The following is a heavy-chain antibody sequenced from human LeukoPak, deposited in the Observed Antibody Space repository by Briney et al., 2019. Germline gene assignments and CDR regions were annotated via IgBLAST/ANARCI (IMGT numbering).Heavy chain of an antibody. V-gene: IGHV1-2*02. D-gene: IGHD2-2*01. CDR1: GYTFTGYY. CDR3: TRDHCSYINCYEDYYYGMDV. CDR2: INPDTGAT. J-gene: IGHJ6*02. Sequence: ASVKVSCKASGYTFTGYYMHWVRQAPGQGLEWMGWINPDTGATDIAQKFQGKVTMTRDTSISAAYMELSRLRSDDTAVYYCTRDHCSYINCYEDYYYGMDVWGQGTTVTVSS.